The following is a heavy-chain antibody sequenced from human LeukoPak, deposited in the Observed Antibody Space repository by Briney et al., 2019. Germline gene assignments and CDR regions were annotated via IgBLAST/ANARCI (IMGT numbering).Heavy chain of an antibody. D-gene: IGHD3-22*01. J-gene: IGHJ4*02. V-gene: IGHV3-23*01. CDR2: IRGSGGST. CDR1: GFTFSSYA. CDR3: ARRRPGYYYDSSGSSAPDFDY. Sequence: GGSLRLSCAASGFTFSSYAMSWVRQAPGKGLEWVSVIRGSGGSTYYADSVKGRFTISRDNSKNTLYLQMNSLRAEDTAVYYCARRRPGYYYDSSGSSAPDFDYWGQGTLVTVSS.